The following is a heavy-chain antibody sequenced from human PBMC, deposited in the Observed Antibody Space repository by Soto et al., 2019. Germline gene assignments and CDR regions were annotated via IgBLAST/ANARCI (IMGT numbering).Heavy chain of an antibody. J-gene: IGHJ5*02. D-gene: IGHD5-18*01. Sequence: GGSLRLSCAASGFTFSSYAMSWVRQAPGKGLEWVSAISGSGGSTYYADSVKGRFTISRDNSKNTLYLQMNSLRAEDTAVYYCAKIQGYSYGPGWFDPWGQGTLVTVSS. V-gene: IGHV3-23*01. CDR1: GFTFSSYA. CDR3: AKIQGYSYGPGWFDP. CDR2: ISGSGGST.